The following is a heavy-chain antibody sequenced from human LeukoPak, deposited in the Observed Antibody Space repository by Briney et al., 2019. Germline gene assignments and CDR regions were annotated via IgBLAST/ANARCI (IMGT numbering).Heavy chain of an antibody. CDR1: GLTFSSYA. D-gene: IGHD2-2*01. Sequence: SGGSLRLSCAASGLTFSSYAMSWVRQAPGKGLEWVAVISHDGDHKYHADSVKGRFTISRDNSKNTLYLQMNSLRVEDTAVYYCARMRGRYCSSNGCYVEYWGQGALVTVSS. CDR2: ISHDGDHK. CDR3: ARMRGRYCSSNGCYVEY. V-gene: IGHV3-30-3*01. J-gene: IGHJ4*02.